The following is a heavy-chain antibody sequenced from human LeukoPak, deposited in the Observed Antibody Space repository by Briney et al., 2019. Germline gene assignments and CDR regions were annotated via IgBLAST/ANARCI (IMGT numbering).Heavy chain of an antibody. J-gene: IGHJ4*02. V-gene: IGHV4-39*07. D-gene: IGHD4/OR15-4a*01. CDR1: GASIGTSSYF. CDR3: ARVRTIVVPRHFDS. CDR2: IFYSGRT. Sequence: SETLSLTCSVSGASIGTSSYFWGWIRQPPGKGLEWIGSIFYSGRTSYNPSLESRATISLDTSKNQFSLELTSVTAADTARYYCARVRTIVVPRHFDSWGQGTLVTVSS.